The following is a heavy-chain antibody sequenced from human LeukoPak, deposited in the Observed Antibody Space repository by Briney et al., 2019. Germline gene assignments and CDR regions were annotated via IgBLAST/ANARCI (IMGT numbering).Heavy chain of an antibody. Sequence: GGSLRLSCAASGFDFSSYWMYWVRQAPGKGLVWVSRINTDGSSTTYADSVKGRFTISRDNAKNTLYLQMNSLRAEDTAVYYCAKDMGDGYNWDYWGQGTLVTVSS. V-gene: IGHV3-74*01. CDR3: AKDMGDGYNWDY. D-gene: IGHD5-24*01. CDR1: GFDFSSYW. J-gene: IGHJ4*02. CDR2: INTDGSST.